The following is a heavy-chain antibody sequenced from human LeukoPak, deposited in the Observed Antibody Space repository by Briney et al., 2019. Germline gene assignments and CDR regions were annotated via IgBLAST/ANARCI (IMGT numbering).Heavy chain of an antibody. J-gene: IGHJ4*02. CDR3: ASYGASSSGWYHYHPIDY. D-gene: IGHD6-19*01. Sequence: ASVKVSCKASGYTFTGYYMHWVRQAPGQGLEWMGRINPNSGGTNYAQKFQGRVAMTRDTSISTAYMELSRLRSDDTAVYYCASYGASSSGWYHYHPIDYWGQGTLVTVSS. V-gene: IGHV1-2*06. CDR1: GYTFTGYY. CDR2: INPNSGGT.